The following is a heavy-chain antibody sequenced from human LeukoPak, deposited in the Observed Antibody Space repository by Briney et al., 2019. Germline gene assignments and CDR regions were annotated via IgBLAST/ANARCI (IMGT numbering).Heavy chain of an antibody. D-gene: IGHD3-9*01. V-gene: IGHV4-4*02. Sequence: SGTLSLTCAVSGGSISRSNWWCWVRQPPGRGLEWIGEISHSGSINYNPSLKSRVTMSVDESKNPFSLKLSSVTAADSAVYYCARGDYDILTGWGGDWFDPWGQGILVTVSS. CDR1: GGSISRSNW. J-gene: IGHJ5*02. CDR2: ISHSGSI. CDR3: ARGDYDILTGWGGDWFDP.